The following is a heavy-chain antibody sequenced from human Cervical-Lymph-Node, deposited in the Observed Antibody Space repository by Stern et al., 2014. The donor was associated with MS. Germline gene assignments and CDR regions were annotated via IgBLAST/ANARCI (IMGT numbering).Heavy chain of an antibody. Sequence: EVQLVESGGGVIQPGGSLRLSCTASGFTVSRDYMTWVRQAPGKGLEWVSLITNVGSTFYTDSVKCRFTISRDDSKNTGYLHMTSLRAEDTAMYYCARDTSSPERSDWWGQGTLVTVSS. CDR1: GFTVSRDY. V-gene: IGHV3-53*01. J-gene: IGHJ4*02. CDR3: ARDTSSPERSDW. D-gene: IGHD1-1*01. CDR2: ITNVGST.